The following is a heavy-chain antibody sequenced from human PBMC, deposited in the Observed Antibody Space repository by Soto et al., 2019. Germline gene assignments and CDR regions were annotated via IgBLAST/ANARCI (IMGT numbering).Heavy chain of an antibody. CDR1: GFTFSSYA. CDR3: AKRPFLEWLLYFDY. Sequence: GGSLRLSCTASGFTFSSYAMSWVRQAPGKGLEWVSAISGSGGSTYYADSVKGRFTISRDNSKNTLYLQMNSLRAEDTAVYYCAKRPFLEWLLYFDYWGQGTLVTVSS. CDR2: ISGSGGST. D-gene: IGHD3-3*02. J-gene: IGHJ4*02. V-gene: IGHV3-23*01.